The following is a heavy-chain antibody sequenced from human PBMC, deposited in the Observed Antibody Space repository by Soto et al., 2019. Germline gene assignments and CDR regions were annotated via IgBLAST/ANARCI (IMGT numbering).Heavy chain of an antibody. Sequence: QVQLVQSGAEVKKPGASVKVSCQASGYTFTSYAMHWVRQAPGQRLEWMGWINAGNGNTKYSQKFQGRVTITRDTPASTAYMELSSLRSEDTAVYYCARVARDIVVVVAATPWGGDGMDVWGQGTTVTVSS. CDR3: ARVARDIVVVVAATPWGGDGMDV. J-gene: IGHJ6*02. V-gene: IGHV1-3*01. CDR2: INAGNGNT. CDR1: GYTFTSYA. D-gene: IGHD2-15*01.